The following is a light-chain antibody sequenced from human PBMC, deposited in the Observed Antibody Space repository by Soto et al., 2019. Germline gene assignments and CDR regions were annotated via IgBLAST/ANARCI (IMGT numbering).Light chain of an antibody. CDR2: DAS. Sequence: IVVTQSPATLSVSPGERVTFSCRASQGVGSNLAWYQQRPGQAPRLLIYDASDRATGIPARFSGSGSGTDFTLTISSVEPEDFAIYYCQQRSNWPPSITFGQGTRLEIK. J-gene: IGKJ5*01. V-gene: IGKV3-11*01. CDR3: QQRSNWPPSIT. CDR1: QGVGSN.